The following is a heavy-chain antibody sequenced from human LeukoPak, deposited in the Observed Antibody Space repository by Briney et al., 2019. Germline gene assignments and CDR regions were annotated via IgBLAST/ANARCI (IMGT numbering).Heavy chain of an antibody. Sequence: GGSLRLSCAAPGFTFSRYGMHTVRQAPGKGLEWVAVIWYDGSNKYYADSVKGRFTVSRDNSKNTLYLQMNSLRAEDTAVYNCARQGHYGFCSGYRVDYWGQGTLVTVSS. CDR1: GFTFSRYG. V-gene: IGHV3-33*01. J-gene: IGHJ4*02. CDR2: IWYDGSNK. CDR3: ARQGHYGFCSGYRVDY. D-gene: IGHD3-3*01.